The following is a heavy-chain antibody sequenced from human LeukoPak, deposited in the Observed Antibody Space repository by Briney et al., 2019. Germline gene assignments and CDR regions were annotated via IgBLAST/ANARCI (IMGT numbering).Heavy chain of an antibody. J-gene: IGHJ4*02. CDR1: GGSFSDYY. CDR3: ARERRGGTMVRGVIISYFDY. V-gene: IGHV4-34*01. CDR2: INHSGNT. D-gene: IGHD3-10*01. Sequence: PSETLSLTCSVYGGSFSDYYWTWIRQPPGKGLEWIGEINHSGNTNYNPSLKSRVTISVDTSKNQFSLKLSSVTAADTAVYYCARERRGGTMVRGVIISYFDYWGQGTLVTVSS.